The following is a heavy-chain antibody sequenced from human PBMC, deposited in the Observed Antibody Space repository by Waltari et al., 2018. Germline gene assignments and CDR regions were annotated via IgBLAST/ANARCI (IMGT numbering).Heavy chain of an antibody. CDR3: ARNGNDALDI. Sequence: EVQLVESGGGLVQPGGSLRLSCAASGFPFSSYWMHWVRQAPGKGLVWVSRINREGSTTAYADSVKGRFTISRDNAKNTLFLQMNSLRAEDTAVYYCARNGNDALDIWGQGTMVTVSS. CDR1: GFPFSSYW. J-gene: IGHJ3*02. D-gene: IGHD1-26*01. V-gene: IGHV3-74*01. CDR2: INREGSTT.